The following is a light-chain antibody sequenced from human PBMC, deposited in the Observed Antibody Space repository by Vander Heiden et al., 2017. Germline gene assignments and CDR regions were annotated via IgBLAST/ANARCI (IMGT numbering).Light chain of an antibody. J-gene: IGKJ1*01. Sequence: DIVITQSPASLAVSLGERATINCKSSQSVLYSSNNKNYLAWYQQKPGQPPKLLIYWASTRESGVPDRFSGSGSGTDFTLTISSLQAEDVAVYFCHQYVNTPRSFGQGTKVEIK. V-gene: IGKV4-1*01. CDR3: HQYVNTPRS. CDR2: WAS. CDR1: QSVLYSSNNKNY.